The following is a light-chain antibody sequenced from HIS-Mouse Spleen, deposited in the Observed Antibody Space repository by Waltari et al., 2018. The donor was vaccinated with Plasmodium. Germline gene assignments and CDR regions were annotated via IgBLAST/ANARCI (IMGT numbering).Light chain of an antibody. CDR1: SSDVGGYNY. Sequence: QSALTQPPSASGSPGQSVTISCTGTSSDVGGYNYVPWYPPHPGKAPKLMLSEVSKRPLGVPDRFPGSKAGNTTSLTVSGLQADDEADYYCSSYAGSSVFGTGTKVTVL. CDR2: EVS. J-gene: IGLJ1*01. V-gene: IGLV2-8*01. CDR3: SSYAGSSV.